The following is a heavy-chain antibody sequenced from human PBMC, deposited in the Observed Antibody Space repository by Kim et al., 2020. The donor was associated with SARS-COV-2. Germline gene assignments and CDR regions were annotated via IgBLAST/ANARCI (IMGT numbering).Heavy chain of an antibody. V-gene: IGHV7-4-1*02. CDR2: GNP. J-gene: IGHJ4*02. CDR3: ARGNSSGWYD. Sequence: GNPTYAQGFTGRFVFSLDTSVSTAYLQISSLKAEDTAVYYCARGNSSGWYDWGQGTLVTVSS. D-gene: IGHD6-19*01.